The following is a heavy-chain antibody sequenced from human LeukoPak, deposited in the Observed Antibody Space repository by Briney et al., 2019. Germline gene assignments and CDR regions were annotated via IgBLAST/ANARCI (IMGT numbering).Heavy chain of an antibody. CDR2: IYYSGST. V-gene: IGHV4-39*01. D-gene: IGHD6-13*01. CDR3: ARHPQKGSAAATY. Sequence: TPSETLSLTCTVSGGSISSSSYYWGWIRQPPGKGLEWIGIIYYSGSTYYNPSLKSRVTISVETSKNQFSLKLSSVTAADTAVYYCARHPQKGSAAATYWGQGTLVTVSS. CDR1: GGSISSSSYY. J-gene: IGHJ4*02.